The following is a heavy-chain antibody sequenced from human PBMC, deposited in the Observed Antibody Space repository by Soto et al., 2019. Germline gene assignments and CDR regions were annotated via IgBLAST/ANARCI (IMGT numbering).Heavy chain of an antibody. CDR2: ISSSSSDT. V-gene: IGHV3-11*06. D-gene: IGHD3-22*01. CDR3: ARAFGRHTTIGPTVDC. Sequence: QVQLVESGGGLVKPGGSLRLSCAASGFTFSDYYMSWIRQAPGKGLEWVSYISSSSSDTKYADSVKGRFTISRDNAKNSLYLQMNSLRAEDTAVYYCARAFGRHTTIGPTVDCWGQGTLVTVSS. CDR1: GFTFSDYY. J-gene: IGHJ4*02.